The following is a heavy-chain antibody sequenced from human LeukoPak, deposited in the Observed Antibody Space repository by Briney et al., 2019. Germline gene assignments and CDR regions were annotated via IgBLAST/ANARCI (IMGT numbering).Heavy chain of an antibody. D-gene: IGHD2-15*01. Sequence: SETLSLTCTVSGGSISSGSYYWSWIRQPAGKGLEWIGRIYTSGSTNYNPSLKSRVTISVDTSKNQFSLKLSSVTAADTAVYYCARTGVVCSGGSCFLNWFDPWGQGTLVTVSS. CDR3: ARTGVVCSGGSCFLNWFDP. V-gene: IGHV4-61*02. CDR2: IYTSGST. J-gene: IGHJ5*02. CDR1: GGSISSGSYY.